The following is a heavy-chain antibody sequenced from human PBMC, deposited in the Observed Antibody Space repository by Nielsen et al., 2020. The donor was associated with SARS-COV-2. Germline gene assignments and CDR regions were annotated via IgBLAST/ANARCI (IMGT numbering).Heavy chain of an antibody. J-gene: IGHJ5*02. CDR1: GGTFSSYA. D-gene: IGHD3-22*01. V-gene: IGHV1-69*01. Sequence: VKVSCKASGGTFSSYAISWVRQAPGQGLEWMGGIIPIFGTANYAQKFQGRVTITADESTSTAYMELSSLRSEDTAVYYCAREWYYYDSSPKLGWFDPWGQGTLVTVSS. CDR3: AREWYYYDSSPKLGWFDP. CDR2: IIPIFGTA.